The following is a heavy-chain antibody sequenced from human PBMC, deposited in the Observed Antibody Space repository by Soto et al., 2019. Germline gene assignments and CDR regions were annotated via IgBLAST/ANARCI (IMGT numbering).Heavy chain of an antibody. J-gene: IGHJ6*02. CDR3: ARDPRLRHYDYVWGRQGLEGYYYGMDV. CDR2: IIPIFGTA. V-gene: IGHV1-69*06. CDR1: GGTFSSYA. D-gene: IGHD3-16*01. Sequence: QVQLVQSGAEVKKPGSSVKVSCKASGGTFSSYAISWVRQAPGQGLEWMGGIIPIFGTANYAQKFQGRVKSTADKSTSTAYMELSSLRSEDTAVYYCARDPRLRHYDYVWGRQGLEGYYYGMDVWGQGTTVTVSS.